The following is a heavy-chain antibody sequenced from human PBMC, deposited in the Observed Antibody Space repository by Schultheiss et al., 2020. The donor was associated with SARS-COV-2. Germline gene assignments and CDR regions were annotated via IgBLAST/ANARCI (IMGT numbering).Heavy chain of an antibody. J-gene: IGHJ6*02. V-gene: IGHV1-46*01. Sequence: ASVKVSCKASGYTFTSYYMHWVRQAPGQGLEWMGIINPSGGSTSYAQKFQGRVTMTRDTSTSTVYMELSSLRSEDTAVYYCARDLQGLELLDRVYYYYGMDVWGQGTTVTVSS. CDR3: ARDLQGLELLDRVYYYYGMDV. CDR2: INPSGGST. CDR1: GYTFTSYY. D-gene: IGHD1-7*01.